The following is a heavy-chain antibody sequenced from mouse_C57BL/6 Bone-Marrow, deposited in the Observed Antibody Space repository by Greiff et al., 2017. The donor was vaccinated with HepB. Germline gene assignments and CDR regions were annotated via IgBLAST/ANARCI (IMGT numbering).Heavy chain of an antibody. CDR1: GFTFSSYG. Sequence: EVKLMESGGDLVKPGGSLKLSCAASGFTFSSYGMSWVRQTPDKRLEWVATISSGGSYTYYPDSVKGRFTISRDNAKNTLYLQMSSLKSEDTAMYYCARGDYDGYYNAMDYWGQGTSVTVSS. V-gene: IGHV5-6*01. J-gene: IGHJ4*01. CDR3: ARGDYDGYYNAMDY. D-gene: IGHD2-3*01. CDR2: ISSGGSYT.